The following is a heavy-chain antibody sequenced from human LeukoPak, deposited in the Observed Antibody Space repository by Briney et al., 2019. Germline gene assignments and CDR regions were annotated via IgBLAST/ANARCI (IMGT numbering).Heavy chain of an antibody. CDR2: MNSDGIAT. Sequence: GGSLRLSCAASGFTFSTYWMHWVRRAPGKGLVWVSRMNSDGIATIYADSVKGRFTISRDNAKNTLYLQMNSLRAEDTAIYYCARGGGGSYGGDLGYWGQGTLVTVSS. D-gene: IGHD1-26*01. CDR1: GFTFSTYW. J-gene: IGHJ4*02. CDR3: ARGGGGSYGGDLGY. V-gene: IGHV3-74*01.